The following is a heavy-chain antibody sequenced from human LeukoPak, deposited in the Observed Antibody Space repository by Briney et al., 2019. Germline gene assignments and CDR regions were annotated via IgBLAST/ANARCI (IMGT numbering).Heavy chain of an antibody. CDR2: IGTAGDT. J-gene: IGHJ3*02. D-gene: IGHD4-17*01. CDR3: ARLRSAAFDI. Sequence: GGSLRLSCVASRFTFSSSDMHWVRQATGKGLEWVSAIGTAGDTYYPGSVKGRFTISRENAKNSLYLQMNSLRVGDTAVYYCARLRSAAFDIWGQGTMVTVSS. CDR1: RFTFSSSD. V-gene: IGHV3-13*01.